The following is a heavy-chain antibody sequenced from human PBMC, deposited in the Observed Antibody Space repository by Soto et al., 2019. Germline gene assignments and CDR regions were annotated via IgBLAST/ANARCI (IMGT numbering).Heavy chain of an antibody. CDR3: AHRRRDEGLTIFGVVINTHFDP. D-gene: IGHD3-3*01. J-gene: IGHJ5*02. CDR2: IYWNDDK. CDR1: GFSLTTSGVG. V-gene: IGHV2-5*01. Sequence: SGPTLVNPTQTLTLTCTFSGFSLTTSGVGVGWIRQPPGKALEWLALIYWNDDKHYNPSLKSRVTITKDTSTNQVVLTLTNVDPVDTATYYCAHRRRDEGLTIFGVVINTHFDPWGQGTLVTVSS.